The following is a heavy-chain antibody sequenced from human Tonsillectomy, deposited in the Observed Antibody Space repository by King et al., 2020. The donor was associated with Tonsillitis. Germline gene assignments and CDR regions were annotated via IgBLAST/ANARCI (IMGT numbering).Heavy chain of an antibody. V-gene: IGHV4-34*01. CDR3: AGGSSTPTTRYYYYYMDV. D-gene: IGHD1-1*01. Sequence: VQLQQWGAGLLKPSETLSLTCAVYGGSFSGYYWSWIRQPPGKGLEWIGEINHSGSTNYNPSLKSRVTISVDTSKNQFSLKLSSVTAADTAVYYCAGGSSTPTTRYYYYYMDVWGKGTTVTVSS. J-gene: IGHJ6*03. CDR2: INHSGST. CDR1: GGSFSGYY.